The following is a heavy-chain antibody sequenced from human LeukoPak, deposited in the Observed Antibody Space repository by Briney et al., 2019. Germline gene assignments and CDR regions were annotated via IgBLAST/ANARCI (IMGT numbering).Heavy chain of an antibody. V-gene: IGHV3-30*18. Sequence: GRSLRLSCAASGFTFSSYGMHWVRQAPGKGLEWVVVISNDGSKSYYADSVKGRFTISRDNPKDTLYLQMNSLRTEDTALYYCAQDRGGQQQLIQGFAYWGQGTLVTVSS. CDR3: AQDRGGQQQLIQGFAY. CDR2: ISNDGSKS. D-gene: IGHD6-13*01. CDR1: GFTFSSYG. J-gene: IGHJ4*02.